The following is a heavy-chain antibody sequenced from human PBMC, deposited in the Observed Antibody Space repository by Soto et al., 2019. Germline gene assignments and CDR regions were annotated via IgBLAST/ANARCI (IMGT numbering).Heavy chain of an antibody. CDR3: AHLVSPRGYGHAYYMEV. D-gene: IGHD6-13*01. CDR2: IYWDDDK. J-gene: IGHJ6*03. Sequence: GSGPKLMNPTQPLTLTCTFSGFSLSTSGVGVGWIRQPPGKALEWLALIYWDDDKRYSPSLKSRLTITKDTSKNQVVLTMTNMDPVDTATYYCAHLVSPRGYGHAYYMEVWGKGTTVTVSS. V-gene: IGHV2-5*02. CDR1: GFSLSTSGVG.